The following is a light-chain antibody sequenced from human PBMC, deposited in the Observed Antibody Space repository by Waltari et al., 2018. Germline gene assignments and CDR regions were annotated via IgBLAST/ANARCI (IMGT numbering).Light chain of an antibody. CDR1: SSNTGSNT. CDR2: SNN. Sequence: QSVLTQPPSASGTPGQRATIPCSGSSSNTGSNTVNWYQQLPGTAPQRLIYSNNQRPSGVPDRFSGSKSGTSASLAISGLQSEDEADYYCAAWDDSLNGVVFGGGTKLTVL. J-gene: IGLJ2*01. V-gene: IGLV1-44*01. CDR3: AAWDDSLNGVV.